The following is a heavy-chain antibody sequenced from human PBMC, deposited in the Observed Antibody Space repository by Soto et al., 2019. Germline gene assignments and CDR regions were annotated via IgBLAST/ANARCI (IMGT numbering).Heavy chain of an antibody. V-gene: IGHV4-31*03. Sequence: PSETLSLTCTVSGGSISSGGYYWSWIRQHPGKGLEWIGYIYYSGSTYYNPSLKSRVTISVDTSKNQFSLKLSSVTAAGTAVYYCATETPVVVPAGGMDVWGQGTTVTVSS. CDR1: GGSISSGGYY. CDR3: ATETPVVVPAGGMDV. CDR2: IYYSGST. J-gene: IGHJ6*02. D-gene: IGHD2-2*01.